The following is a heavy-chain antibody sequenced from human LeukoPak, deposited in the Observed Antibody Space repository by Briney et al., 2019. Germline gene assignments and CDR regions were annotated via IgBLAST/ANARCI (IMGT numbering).Heavy chain of an antibody. CDR2: INPSGGST. V-gene: IGHV1-46*01. CDR3: ARIGGVAGYFDY. D-gene: IGHD6-19*01. CDR1: GYTFTSYY. Sequence: ASVKVSCKASGYTFTSYYMHWVRQAPGQGLEWIGIINPSGGSTSYAQKFQGRVTMTRDTSTSTVYMELSSLRSEDTAVYYCARIGGVAGYFDYWGQGTLVTVSS. J-gene: IGHJ4*02.